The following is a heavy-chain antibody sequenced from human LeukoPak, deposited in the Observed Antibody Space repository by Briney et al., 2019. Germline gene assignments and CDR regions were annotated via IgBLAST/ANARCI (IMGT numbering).Heavy chain of an antibody. CDR1: GYTFTGYY. CDR3: ARGIIAGDTWFDP. J-gene: IGHJ5*02. D-gene: IGHD7-27*01. Sequence: ASVKVSCKASGYTFTGYYMHWVRQAPGQGLEWMGWINPNSGGTNYAQKFQGRVTMTRDTSISTAYMELSRLRSDDTAVYYCARGIIAGDTWFDPWGQGTLVTVSS. V-gene: IGHV1-2*02. CDR2: INPNSGGT.